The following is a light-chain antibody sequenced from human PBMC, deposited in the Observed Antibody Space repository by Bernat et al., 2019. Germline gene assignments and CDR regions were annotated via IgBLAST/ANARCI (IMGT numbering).Light chain of an antibody. CDR3: QTWGTGIQV. J-gene: IGLJ2*01. V-gene: IGLV4-69*01. CDR1: SGHSNYA. CDR2: LNSDGSH. Sequence: QVVLTQSPSASASLGASVNLTCTLSSGHSNYAIAWHQQQPEKGPRYLMKLNSDGSHSKGDGISDRFSGSSSGAERYLTISSLQSEDEADYYCQTWGTGIQVFGGGTKLTVI.